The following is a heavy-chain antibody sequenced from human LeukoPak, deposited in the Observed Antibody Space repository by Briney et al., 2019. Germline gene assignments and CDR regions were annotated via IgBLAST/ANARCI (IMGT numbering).Heavy chain of an antibody. Sequence: PSETLSLTCTVSGGSISSYYWSWIRQPPGKGLEWIGYIYYSGSTNYNPSLKSRVTISVDTSKNQFSLKLSSVTAADTAVYYCARVRGDVITMVRGVIFSYYYYYYMDVWGKGTTVTISS. CDR2: IYYSGST. V-gene: IGHV4-59*01. D-gene: IGHD3-10*01. J-gene: IGHJ6*03. CDR1: GGSISSYY. CDR3: ARVRGDVITMVRGVIFSYYYYYYMDV.